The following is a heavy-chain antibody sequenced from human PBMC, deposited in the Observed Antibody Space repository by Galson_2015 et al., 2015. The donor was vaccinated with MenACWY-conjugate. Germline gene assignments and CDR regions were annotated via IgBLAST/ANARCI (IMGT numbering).Heavy chain of an antibody. D-gene: IGHD5-24*01. CDR1: GYTFTYYG. Sequence: SVKVSCKASGYTFTYYGIGWVRQAPGQGLELMGWISTYNGNANYAQRFQGRVTMTADTSATTAYMQLRGLRSDDTAVYYCARSRAREMFYVDNWGQRTLVTVSS. CDR2: ISTYNGNA. J-gene: IGHJ4*02. V-gene: IGHV1-18*01. CDR3: ARSRAREMFYVDN.